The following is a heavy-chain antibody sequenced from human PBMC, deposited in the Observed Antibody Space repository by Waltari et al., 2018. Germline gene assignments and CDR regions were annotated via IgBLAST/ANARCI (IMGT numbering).Heavy chain of an antibody. CDR2: IIPIFGTA. Sequence: QVQLVQSGAEVKKPGSSVKVSCKASGGTFSSYAISWVRQAPGQGLEWMGGIIPIFGTANYAQKFQGRVTSTTDESTSTAYMELSSLRSEDTAVYYWARGIALVQGEGGMDVWGQGTTVTVSS. J-gene: IGHJ6*02. CDR1: GGTFSSYA. V-gene: IGHV1-69*05. D-gene: IGHD3-10*01. CDR3: ARGIALVQGEGGMDV.